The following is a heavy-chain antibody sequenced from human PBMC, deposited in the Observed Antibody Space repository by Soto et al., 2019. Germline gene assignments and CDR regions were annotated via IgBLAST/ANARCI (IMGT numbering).Heavy chain of an antibody. D-gene: IGHD3-10*01. CDR1: GSTFGSYW. J-gene: IGHJ4*02. V-gene: IGHV3-74*01. Sequence: GGSLRLSCATSGSTFGSYWMDWVRQAPGKGLEWVSRINGDGSITTYADSVKGRFTISRDSAGNTLYLQMNNLRADDTAVYYCSRETLWFGESLKSGGRGTLVTVSS. CDR3: SRETLWFGESLKS. CDR2: INGDGSIT.